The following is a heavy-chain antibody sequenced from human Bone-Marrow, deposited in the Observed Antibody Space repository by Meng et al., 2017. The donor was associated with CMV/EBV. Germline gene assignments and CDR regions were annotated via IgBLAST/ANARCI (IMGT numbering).Heavy chain of an antibody. CDR3: ARYCSSTSCYVDY. V-gene: IGHV3-9*01. J-gene: IGHJ4*02. Sequence: SLKISCAAFGFIFDDYVMYWVRLAPGEGLEWVSGISWDSGRMGHVDSGKGRFAISRDNAKKSLYLQMNSLRAEDTAVYYCARYCSSTSCYVDYCGQGTLVTASS. D-gene: IGHD2-2*01. CDR1: GFIFDDYV. CDR2: ISWDSGRM.